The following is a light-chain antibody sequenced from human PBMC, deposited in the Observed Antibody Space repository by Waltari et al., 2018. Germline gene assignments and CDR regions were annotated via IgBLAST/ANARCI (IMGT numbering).Light chain of an antibody. CDR1: QSVSSY. J-gene: IGKJ5*01. Sequence: EIVLTQSPATLSLSPGERATLSCRASQSVSSYLVWYQQKPGQTPRLLIYGASNRTTGIPARFSGSGSGTDFTLTISSLESEDFAVYYCHQRSNWPITFGQWTRLEIK. CDR3: HQRSNWPIT. V-gene: IGKV3-11*01. CDR2: GAS.